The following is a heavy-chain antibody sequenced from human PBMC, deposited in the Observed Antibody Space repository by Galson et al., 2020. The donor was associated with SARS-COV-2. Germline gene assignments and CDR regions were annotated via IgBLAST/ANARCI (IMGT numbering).Heavy chain of an antibody. CDR2: IYHSGST. D-gene: IGHD3-10*01. V-gene: IGHV4-30-2*01. CDR1: GGSISSGGYS. CDR3: AREGYYGSGSYSWFDP. Sequence: SETLSLTCAVSGGSISSGGYSWSWIRQPPGKGLEWIGYIYHSGSTYYNPSLKSRVTISVDRSKNQFSLKLSSVTAADTAVYYCAREGYYGSGSYSWFDPWGQGTLVTVSS. J-gene: IGHJ5*02.